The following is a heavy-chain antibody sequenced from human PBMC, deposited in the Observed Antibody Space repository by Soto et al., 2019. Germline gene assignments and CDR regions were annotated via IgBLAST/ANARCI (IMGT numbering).Heavy chain of an antibody. J-gene: IGHJ5*02. V-gene: IGHV1-69*13. D-gene: IGHD3-22*01. CDR1: GGTFSSYA. CDR3: ARGRGPYSSGYYSFDP. Sequence: SVKVSCKASGGTFSSYAISWVRQAPGQGLEWMGGIIPIFGTANYAQKFQGRVTITADESTSTAYMELSSLRSEDTAVYYCARGRGPYSSGYYSFDPWGQGTLVTVSS. CDR2: IIPIFGTA.